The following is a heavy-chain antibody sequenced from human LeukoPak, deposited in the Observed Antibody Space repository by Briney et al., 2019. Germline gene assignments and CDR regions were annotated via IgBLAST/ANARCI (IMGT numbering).Heavy chain of an antibody. Sequence: GGSLRLPCAASGFTFSNAWMSWVRQAPGKGLEWVGRIKSKTDGGTTDYAAPVKGRFTISRDDSKNTLYLQMNSLKTEDTAVYYCTPVLRYRAYYGMDVWGQGTTVTVSS. CDR1: GFTFSNAW. J-gene: IGHJ6*02. D-gene: IGHD3-9*01. CDR3: TPVLRYRAYYGMDV. CDR2: IKSKTDGGTT. V-gene: IGHV3-15*01.